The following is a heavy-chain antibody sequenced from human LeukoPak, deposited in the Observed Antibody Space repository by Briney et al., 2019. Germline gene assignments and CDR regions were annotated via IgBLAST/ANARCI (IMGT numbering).Heavy chain of an antibody. CDR2: INPNSGDT. Sequence: ASVKVSCKASGYTFTGYYMHWVRQAPGQGLEWMGWINPNSGDTNYAQKFQGRVTMTRDTSISTAYMERSRLRSDDTAVYYCARGVAAWDAFDIWGQGTMSPSLQ. D-gene: IGHD6-6*01. CDR3: ARGVAAWDAFDI. J-gene: IGHJ3*02. CDR1: GYTFTGYY. V-gene: IGHV1-2*02.